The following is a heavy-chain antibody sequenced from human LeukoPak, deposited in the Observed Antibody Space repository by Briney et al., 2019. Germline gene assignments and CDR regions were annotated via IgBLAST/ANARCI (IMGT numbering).Heavy chain of an antibody. D-gene: IGHD3-10*01. CDR3: ARDPRHRLLWFGEETYYYYMDV. J-gene: IGHJ6*03. V-gene: IGHV1-69*13. CDR1: GGTFSSYA. Sequence: GASVKVSCKASGGTFSSYAISWVRQAPGQGLEWMGGIIPIFGTANYAQKFQGRVTITADESTSTAYMELSSLRYDDTAVYYCARDPRHRLLWFGEETYYYYMDVWGKGTTVIISS. CDR2: IIPIFGTA.